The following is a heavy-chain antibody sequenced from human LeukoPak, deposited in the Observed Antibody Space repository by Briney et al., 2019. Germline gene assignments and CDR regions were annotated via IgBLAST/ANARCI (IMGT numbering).Heavy chain of an antibody. CDR3: ARGTVAGTFDY. V-gene: IGHV3-11*01. Sequence: GGSLRLSCAASGFTFSDYYISWIRQAPGKGLEWVSDISSSGDITSYADSVKGRFTISRDNAKKSLHLQMNSLRAEDSAVYYCARGTVAGTFDYWGQGTQVTVSS. CDR2: ISSSGDIT. CDR1: GFTFSDYY. J-gene: IGHJ4*02. D-gene: IGHD6-19*01.